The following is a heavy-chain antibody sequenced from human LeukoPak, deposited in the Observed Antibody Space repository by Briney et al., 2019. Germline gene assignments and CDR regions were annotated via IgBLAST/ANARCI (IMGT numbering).Heavy chain of an antibody. J-gene: IGHJ4*02. Sequence: GGSLRLSCAASGFTFSSFAMHWVRQAPGKGLEWVAVISYDGSNKYYADSVKGRFTISRDNSKNTLYLQMNSLRAEDTAVYYCAKDRVVGATTFSDYWGQGTLVTVSS. CDR1: GFTFSSFA. CDR2: ISYDGSNK. D-gene: IGHD1-26*01. CDR3: AKDRVVGATTFSDY. V-gene: IGHV3-30*04.